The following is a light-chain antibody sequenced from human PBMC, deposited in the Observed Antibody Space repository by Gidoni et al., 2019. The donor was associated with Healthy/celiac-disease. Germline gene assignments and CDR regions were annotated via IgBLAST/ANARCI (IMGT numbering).Light chain of an antibody. Sequence: QSALTQPASVSGSPGQSIPISCTGTSRDVGGYNYVSWYQQHPGKAPKLMIYDISNRPSGVSNRLSGSKSGNTASLTISGLQAEDEADYYCSSYTSSSTQVFGTGTKVTVL. CDR3: SSYTSSSTQV. V-gene: IGLV2-14*03. CDR1: SRDVGGYNY. J-gene: IGLJ1*01. CDR2: DIS.